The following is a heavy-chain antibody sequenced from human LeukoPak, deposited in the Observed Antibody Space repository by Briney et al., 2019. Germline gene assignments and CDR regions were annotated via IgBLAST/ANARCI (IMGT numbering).Heavy chain of an antibody. Sequence: GGSLRLSCAASGFTFSSYAMSWVRQAPGKGLEWVSAISGSGGSTYYADSVKGRFTISRDNSKNTLYLQMNSLRAEDTAVYYCATSKNYDSSGYYRFDYWGQGTLVTVSS. CDR3: ATSKNYDSSGYYRFDY. V-gene: IGHV3-23*01. CDR2: ISGSGGST. J-gene: IGHJ4*02. CDR1: GFTFSSYA. D-gene: IGHD3-22*01.